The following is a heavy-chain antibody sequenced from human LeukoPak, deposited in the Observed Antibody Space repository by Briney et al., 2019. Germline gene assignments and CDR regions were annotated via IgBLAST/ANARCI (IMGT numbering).Heavy chain of an antibody. V-gene: IGHV3-30*01. CDR2: ISYDGSNK. D-gene: IGHD3/OR15-3a*01. Sequence: GGSLRLSCAASGFTFSSYAMHWVRQAPGKGLEWVAVISYDGSNKYYADSVKGRFTISRDNSKNTLDLRMNSLRVDDTAVYYCARGAWTPTQPINDWGQGTLVTVSS. CDR1: GFTFSSYA. J-gene: IGHJ4*02. CDR3: ARGAWTPTQPIND.